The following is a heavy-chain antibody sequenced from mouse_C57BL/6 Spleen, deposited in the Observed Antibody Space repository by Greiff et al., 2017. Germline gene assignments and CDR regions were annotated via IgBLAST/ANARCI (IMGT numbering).Heavy chain of an antibody. J-gene: IGHJ1*03. D-gene: IGHD2-1*01. CDR2: IHPSDSDT. CDR1: GYTFTSYW. V-gene: IGHV1-74*01. CDR3: SIGGNYEYFDV. Sequence: QVQLQQPGAELVKPGASVKVSCKASGYTFTSYWMHWVKQRPGQGLEWIGRIHPSDSDTNYNQQFKGKATLTVDKSSSTTYLQLSSLTSEDAAVCYCSIGGNYEYFDVWGTGTTVTVSS.